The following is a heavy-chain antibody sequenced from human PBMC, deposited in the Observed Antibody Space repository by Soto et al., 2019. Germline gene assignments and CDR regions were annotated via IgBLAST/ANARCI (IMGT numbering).Heavy chain of an antibody. CDR1: GFTFSSHW. J-gene: IGHJ4*02. D-gene: IGHD5-12*01. CDR2: INPDGSAT. CDR3: ARSFSGYDEY. Sequence: PGGSLRLSCAASGFTFSSHWMHWVRQPPGKGLVWVSRINPDGSATSHADSVKARFTISRDNTKNTLYLQMNSLRAEDTAVYYCARSFSGYDEYWGQGTLVTVSS. V-gene: IGHV3-74*01.